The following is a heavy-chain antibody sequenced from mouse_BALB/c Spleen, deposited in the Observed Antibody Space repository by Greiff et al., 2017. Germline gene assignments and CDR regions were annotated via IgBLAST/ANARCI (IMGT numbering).Heavy chain of an antibody. CDR3: ARRGSSSYWYFDV. Sequence: QVQLKESGPELVKPGASVKISCKASGYAFSSSWMNWVKQRPGQGLEWIGRIYPGDGDTNYNGKFKGKATLTADKSSSTAYMQLSSLTSVDSAVYFCARRGSSSYWYFDVWGAGTTVTVSS. D-gene: IGHD1-1*01. J-gene: IGHJ1*01. V-gene: IGHV1-82*01. CDR2: IYPGDGDT. CDR1: GYAFSSSW.